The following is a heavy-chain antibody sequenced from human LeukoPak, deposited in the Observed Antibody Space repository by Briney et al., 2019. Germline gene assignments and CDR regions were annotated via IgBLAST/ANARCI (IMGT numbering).Heavy chain of an antibody. V-gene: IGHV1-69*06. CDR3: AADEGPFDY. CDR1: GGTFSSYA. CDR2: IIPIFGTA. Sequence: GASVKVSCKASGGTFSSYAFSWVRQPPGQGLEWMGGIIPIFGTANYAQKFQGRVTITADKSTSTAYMELSSLRSEDTAVYYCAADEGPFDYWGQGTLVTVSS. J-gene: IGHJ4*02.